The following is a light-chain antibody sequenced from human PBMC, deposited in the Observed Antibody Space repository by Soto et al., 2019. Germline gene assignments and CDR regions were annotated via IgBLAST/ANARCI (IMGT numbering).Light chain of an antibody. J-gene: IGKJ1*01. Sequence: EIELTQSPGTLSLSPGERATLSCRASQSVSSSYLAWYQQKPGQAPRLLIYGASSRSTGIPDRFSGSGSGTEFSLTISRLEPEDFAVYYCQQYGSSSPWTFGQGTKVEIK. CDR1: QSVSSSY. V-gene: IGKV3-20*01. CDR3: QQYGSSSPWT. CDR2: GAS.